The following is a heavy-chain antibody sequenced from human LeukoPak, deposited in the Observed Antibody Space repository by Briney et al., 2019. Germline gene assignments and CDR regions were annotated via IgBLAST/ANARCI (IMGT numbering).Heavy chain of an antibody. V-gene: IGHV3-30*18. CDR3: AKDRDMVRGDNYFDY. D-gene: IGHD3-10*01. Sequence: PGGSLRLSCAASGFTFSGYGMHWVRQAPGKGLEWVAVISNDGSNKYYADSVKGRFTISRDNSKNTLYLLMNSLRAEDTAVYYCAKDRDMVRGDNYFDYWGQGTLVTVSS. CDR2: ISNDGSNK. J-gene: IGHJ4*02. CDR1: GFTFSGYG.